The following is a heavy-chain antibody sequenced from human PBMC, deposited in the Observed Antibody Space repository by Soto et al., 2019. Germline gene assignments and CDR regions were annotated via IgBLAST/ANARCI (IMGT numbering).Heavy chain of an antibody. CDR1: GYTFTSYG. J-gene: IGHJ3*02. CDR2: ISAYNGNT. Sequence: ASVKVSCKASGYTFTSYGISWVRQAPGQGLEWMGWISAYNGNTNYAQKLQGRVTMTTDTSTSTAYMELSSLRSDDTAVYYCARAYCSSTSCHEDAFDIWGQGTMVTVSS. D-gene: IGHD2-2*01. CDR3: ARAYCSSTSCHEDAFDI. V-gene: IGHV1-18*01.